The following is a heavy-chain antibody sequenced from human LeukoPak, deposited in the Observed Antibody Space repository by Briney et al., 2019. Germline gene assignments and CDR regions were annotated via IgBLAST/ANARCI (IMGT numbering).Heavy chain of an antibody. Sequence: GGSLRLSCVAAGFTFSNFAMSWVRQAPGKGLEWVSAINGNGRNTYYADSVKGRFTISRDNSKNTLYLQMNSLRVEDTAVYFCAKCLLLRSDDYAPFDYWGQGTLVTVSS. J-gene: IGHJ4*02. V-gene: IGHV3-23*01. CDR3: AKCLLLRSDDYAPFDY. CDR1: GFTFSNFA. D-gene: IGHD4-17*01. CDR2: INGNGRNT.